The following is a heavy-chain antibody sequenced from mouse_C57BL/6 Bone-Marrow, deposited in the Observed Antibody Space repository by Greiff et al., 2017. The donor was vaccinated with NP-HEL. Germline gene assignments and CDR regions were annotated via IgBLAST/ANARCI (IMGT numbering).Heavy chain of an antibody. CDR2: ISSGGDYI. CDR3: TRDNYYGSPWYFDV. CDR1: GFTFSSYA. J-gene: IGHJ1*03. V-gene: IGHV5-9-1*02. D-gene: IGHD1-1*01. Sequence: VESGEGLVKPGGSLKLSCAASGFTFSSYAMSWVRQTPEKRLEWVAYISSGGDYIYYADTVKGRFTISRDNARNTLYLQMSSLKSEDTAMYYCTRDNYYGSPWYFDVWGTGTTVTVSS.